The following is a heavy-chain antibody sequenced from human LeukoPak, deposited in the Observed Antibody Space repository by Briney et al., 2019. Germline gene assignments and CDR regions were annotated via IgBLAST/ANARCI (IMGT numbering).Heavy chain of an antibody. Sequence: GGSLRLSRAASGFTFDDYAMHWVRQAPGKGLEWVSGISWNSGSIGYADSVKGRFTISRDNAKNSLYLQMNSLRAEDTALYYCAKANYDSSGNDYWGQGTLVTVSS. V-gene: IGHV3-9*01. CDR2: ISWNSGSI. J-gene: IGHJ4*02. CDR1: GFTFDDYA. CDR3: AKANYDSSGNDY. D-gene: IGHD3-22*01.